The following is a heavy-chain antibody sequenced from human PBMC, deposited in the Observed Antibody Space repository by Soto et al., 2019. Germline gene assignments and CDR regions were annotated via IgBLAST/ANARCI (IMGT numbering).Heavy chain of an antibody. D-gene: IGHD3-9*01. CDR1: GFTFSSYW. Sequence: HPXESLLLSCAASGFTFSSYWMSWVRQAPGKGLEWVANIKQDGSEKYYVDSVKGRFTISRDNAKNSLYLQMNRLRAEDTAVYYCAKEALPYYDILTGPPDYWGQGTLVTVSS. J-gene: IGHJ4*02. CDR2: IKQDGSEK. V-gene: IGHV3-7*03. CDR3: AKEALPYYDILTGPPDY.